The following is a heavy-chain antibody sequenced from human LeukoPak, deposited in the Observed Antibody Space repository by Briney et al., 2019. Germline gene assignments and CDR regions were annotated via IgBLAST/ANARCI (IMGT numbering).Heavy chain of an antibody. CDR2: ISGSGSS. Sequence: SETLSLTCTVSGDSISGQYWSWIRQPPGKGLKWIGYISGSGSSTYNYSLKSRVTLSIDTSKNQFSLKLSSMTAADTAVYYCARGVYIAAAQYGYWGQGTLVTVSS. D-gene: IGHD6-13*01. J-gene: IGHJ4*02. V-gene: IGHV4-59*11. CDR1: GDSISGQY. CDR3: ARGVYIAAAQYGY.